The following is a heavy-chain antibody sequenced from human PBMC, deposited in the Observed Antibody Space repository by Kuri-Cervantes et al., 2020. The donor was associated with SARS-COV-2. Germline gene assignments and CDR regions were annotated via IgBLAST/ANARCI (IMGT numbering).Heavy chain of an antibody. V-gene: IGHV3-7*01. CDR3: ARGGVYYFDY. Sequence: GESLKISCAASGFTFSSYWMSWVRQAPGKGLEWVANIKQDGSEKYYVDSVKGRFTISRDNAKNSLYLQMNSLRAEDTAVYYCARGGVYYFDYWGQGTLVTVSS. D-gene: IGHD2-8*01. CDR1: GFTFSSYW. J-gene: IGHJ4*02. CDR2: IKQDGSEK.